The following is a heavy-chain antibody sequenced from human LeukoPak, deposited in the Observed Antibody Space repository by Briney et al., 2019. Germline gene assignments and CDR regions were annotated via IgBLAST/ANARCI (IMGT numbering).Heavy chain of an antibody. V-gene: IGHV1-46*01. CDR3: ARDLRRVPATPTLYYYYGMDV. CDR1: GYTFTSYY. D-gene: IGHD2-2*01. CDR2: INPSGGST. Sequence: ASVKVSCKASGYTFTSYYMHWVRQAPGQGLEWMGIINPSGGSTSYAQKLQGRVTMTRDTSTSTVYMELSSLRSEDTAVYYCARDLRRVPATPTLYYYYGMDVWGQGTTVTVSS. J-gene: IGHJ6*02.